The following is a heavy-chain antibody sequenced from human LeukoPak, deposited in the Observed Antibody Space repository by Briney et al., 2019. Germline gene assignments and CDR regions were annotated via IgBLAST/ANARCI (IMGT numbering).Heavy chain of an antibody. J-gene: IGHJ4*02. V-gene: IGHV1-69*06. CDR1: GGTFSSYA. D-gene: IGHD3-22*01. CDR3: AKDLRYYDSSGYYY. Sequence: ASVKVSCKASGGTFSSYAISWVRQAPGQGLEWMGGIIPIFGTANYAQKFQGRVTITADKSTSTAYMELSSLRAEDTAVYYCAKDLRYYDSSGYYYWGQGALVTVSS. CDR2: IIPIFGTA.